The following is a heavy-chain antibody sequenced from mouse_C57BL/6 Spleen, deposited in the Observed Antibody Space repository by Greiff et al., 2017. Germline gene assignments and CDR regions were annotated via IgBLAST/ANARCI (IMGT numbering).Heavy chain of an antibody. D-gene: IGHD2-4*01. CDR1: GFTFSSYT. CDR3: ARQCDYDGYAMDY. CDR2: ISGGGGNT. J-gene: IGHJ4*01. Sequence: EVKVVESGGGLVKPGGSLKLSCAASGFTFSSYTMSWVRQTPEKRLEWVATISGGGGNTYYPDSVKGRFTISRDNAKNTLYLQMSSLRSEDTALYYCARQCDYDGYAMDYWGQGTSVTVSS. V-gene: IGHV5-9*01.